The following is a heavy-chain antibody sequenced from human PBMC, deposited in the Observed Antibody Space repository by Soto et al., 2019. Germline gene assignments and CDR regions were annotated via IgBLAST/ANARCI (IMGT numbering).Heavy chain of an antibody. J-gene: IGHJ4*02. CDR3: AAIGSSGWYDGYFDY. CDR2: FDPEDGET. D-gene: IGHD6-19*01. Sequence: GASVKVSCKVSGYTLTELSMHWVRQAPGKGLEWMGGFDPEDGETIYAQKFQGRVTMTEDTSTDTAYMELSSLRSEDTAVYYCAAIGSSGWYDGYFDYWGQGTLVTVSS. V-gene: IGHV1-24*01. CDR1: GYTLTELS.